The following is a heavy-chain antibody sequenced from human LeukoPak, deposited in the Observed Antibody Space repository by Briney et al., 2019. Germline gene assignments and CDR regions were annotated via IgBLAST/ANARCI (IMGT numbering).Heavy chain of an antibody. J-gene: IGHJ4*02. Sequence: GGSLRLSCAASGFTFSSYSMNWVRQAPGKGLEWVSYISSSSSNIYYTDSVKGRFTIYRDNAKNSLYLQMNSLRAEDTAVYYCATGANSSVAHEYWGQGSLVTVSS. V-gene: IGHV3-48*01. CDR3: ATGANSSVAHEY. D-gene: IGHD3-22*01. CDR1: GFTFSSYS. CDR2: ISSSSSNI.